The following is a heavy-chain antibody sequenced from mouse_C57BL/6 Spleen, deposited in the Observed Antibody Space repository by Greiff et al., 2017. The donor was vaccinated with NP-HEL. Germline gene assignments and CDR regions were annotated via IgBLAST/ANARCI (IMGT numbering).Heavy chain of an antibody. V-gene: IGHV1-74*01. J-gene: IGHJ2*01. D-gene: IGHD2-4*01. CDR1: GYTFTSYW. CDR2: IHPSDSDT. CDR3: AMNYDYPYYFDY. Sequence: VKLQQPGAELVKPGASVKVSCKASGYTFTSYWMHWVKQRPGQGLEWIGRIHPSDSDTNYNQKFKGKATLTVDKSSSTAYMQLSSLTSEDSAVYYCAMNYDYPYYFDYWGQGTTLTVSS.